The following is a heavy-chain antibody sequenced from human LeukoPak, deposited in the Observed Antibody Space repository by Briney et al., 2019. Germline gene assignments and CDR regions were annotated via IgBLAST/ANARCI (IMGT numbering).Heavy chain of an antibody. CDR1: GVTFSGYY. CDR2: IIRSRST. D-gene: IGHD6-19*01. CDR3: ARGVRQWLVFFAFDI. Sequence: PSVTLSFTCAVYGVTFSGYYWSWIRQPPGKGLEWIGEIIRSRSTNYNPSLKSLVTISVDTSKNQFSLKLSSVTAADTAVYYCARGVRQWLVFFAFDIWGQGTMVTVSS. J-gene: IGHJ3*02. V-gene: IGHV4-34*01.